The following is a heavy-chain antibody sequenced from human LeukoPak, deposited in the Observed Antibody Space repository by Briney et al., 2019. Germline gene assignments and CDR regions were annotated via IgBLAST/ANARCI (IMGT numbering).Heavy chain of an antibody. CDR3: ARVRDYYDSRGYYFEYFDH. J-gene: IGHJ1*01. CDR2: ISGSGGST. Sequence: GGSLRLSCAASGFTFSSYAMSWVRQAPGKGLRWVSAISGSGGSTYYADSVKGRFTISRDNSKNTLYLQMNSLRAEDTAVYYCARVRDYYDSRGYYFEYFDHWGQGTLVTVSS. D-gene: IGHD3-22*01. V-gene: IGHV3-23*01. CDR1: GFTFSSYA.